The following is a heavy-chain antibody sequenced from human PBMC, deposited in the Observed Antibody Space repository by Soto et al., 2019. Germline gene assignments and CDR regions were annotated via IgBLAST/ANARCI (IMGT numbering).Heavy chain of an antibody. D-gene: IGHD6-19*01. CDR2: ISWNSGSI. Sequence: EVQLVESGGGLVQPGRSLRLSCAASGFTFDDYAMHWVRQAPGKGLEWVSGISWNSGSIGYADSVKGRFTISRDNAKNSLYLQMNSLRAEDTALYYCAKERGWYAIDYWGQGTLVTVSS. V-gene: IGHV3-9*01. J-gene: IGHJ4*02. CDR3: AKERGWYAIDY. CDR1: GFTFDDYA.